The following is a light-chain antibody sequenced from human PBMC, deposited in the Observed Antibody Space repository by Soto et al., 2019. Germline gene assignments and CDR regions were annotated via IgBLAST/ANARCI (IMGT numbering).Light chain of an antibody. CDR2: DVS. CDR1: SSDVGGYNY. V-gene: IGLV2-14*01. Sequence: QSALTQPASVSGSPGQSITISCTGTSSDVGGYNYVSWYQQHPGTAPKLMIYDVSNRPSGVSNRFSGSKSGNTASLTISLRQAEAEADYYCRSFTCSSQLVVFGGGTKLTVL. J-gene: IGLJ2*01. CDR3: RSFTCSSQLVV.